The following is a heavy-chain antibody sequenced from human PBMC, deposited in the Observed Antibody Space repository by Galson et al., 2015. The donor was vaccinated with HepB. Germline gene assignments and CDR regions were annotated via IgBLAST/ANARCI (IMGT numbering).Heavy chain of an antibody. CDR1: GYTFTSYY. V-gene: IGHV1-3*04. Sequence: SVKVSCKASGYTFTSYYMHWVRQAPGQGLEWMGWINTDNGNTKYSQNFQGRFTITRDTSASTAYMELSSLRSEDTAMYYCARDSRVGFCKSSGCSAAYQFDYWGHGTLTTVSS. D-gene: IGHD1-26*01. CDR2: INTDNGNT. J-gene: IGHJ4*01. CDR3: ARDSRVGFCKSSGCSAAYQFDY.